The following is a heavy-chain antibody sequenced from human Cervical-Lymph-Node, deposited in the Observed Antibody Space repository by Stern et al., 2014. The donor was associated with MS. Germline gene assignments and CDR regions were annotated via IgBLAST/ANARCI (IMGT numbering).Heavy chain of an antibody. CDR1: GGTFSNSA. CDR2: IIPSVGTA. J-gene: IGHJ6*02. Sequence: VQLVQSGAEVKKPGSSVKVSCRTSGGTFSNSAFSWIRQAPGQGLEWMGAIIPSVGTATYAQRFQGRVAIAAHESTNTAYMELSSLRSEDTAVYYCATSAGFYSAMDVWGPGTTVAVSS. V-gene: IGHV1-69*01. D-gene: IGHD2-21*01. CDR3: ATSAGFYSAMDV.